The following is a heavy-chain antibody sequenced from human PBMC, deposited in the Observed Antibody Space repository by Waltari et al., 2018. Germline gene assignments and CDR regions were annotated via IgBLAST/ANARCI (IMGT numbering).Heavy chain of an antibody. Sequence: QVQLVQSGAAVRKPGASLRVSCTASGYSFTSYAINWVRQATGQGPEWMGWVNPNSGNTGYGQKFQDRLIMTTDTSMTTAYMELINLTSEDTAIYYCARAAAPGKGAHWFDPWGQGTLVIVSS. CDR1: GYSFTSYA. V-gene: IGHV1-8*01. CDR2: VNPNSGNT. D-gene: IGHD3-16*01. CDR3: ARAAAPGKGAHWFDP. J-gene: IGHJ5*02.